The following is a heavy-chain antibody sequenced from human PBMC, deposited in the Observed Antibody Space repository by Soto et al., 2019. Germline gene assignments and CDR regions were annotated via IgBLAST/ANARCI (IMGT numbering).Heavy chain of an antibody. CDR3: AREVQSAGEDY. V-gene: IGHV1-3*04. D-gene: IGHD6-19*01. J-gene: IGHJ4*02. CDR2: IDTDNGKT. Sequence: QVQLVQSGAEVKKPGASVKVSCKASGYTFTAYAMHWVRQAPGQSLEWLGWIDTDNGKTEYSQKFQGSVTITRETSATTAYMDLSSLTSEDTAVYFCAREVQSAGEDYWGQGTLVTVSS. CDR1: GYTFTAYA.